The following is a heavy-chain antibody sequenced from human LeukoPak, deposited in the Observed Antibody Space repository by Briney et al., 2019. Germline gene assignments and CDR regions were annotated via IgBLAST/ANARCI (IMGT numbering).Heavy chain of an antibody. V-gene: IGHV3-48*03. CDR2: IGSSGSTI. CDR1: GFTFSSYE. J-gene: IGHJ6*02. Sequence: GALRLSCAASGFTFSSYEMNWVRQAPGKGLEWVSYIGSSGSTIYYADSVKGRFTISRDNAKNSLYLQMNSLRAEDTAVYYCARDHLHCSSTSCYRTPDYGMDVWGQGTTVTVSS. D-gene: IGHD2-2*01. CDR3: ARDHLHCSSTSCYRTPDYGMDV.